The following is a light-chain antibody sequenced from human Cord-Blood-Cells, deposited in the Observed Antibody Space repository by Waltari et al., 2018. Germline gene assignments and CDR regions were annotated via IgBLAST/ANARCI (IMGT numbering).Light chain of an antibody. V-gene: IGKV4-1*01. CDR3: QQYYSTPLT. CDR2: WAS. CDR1: QSVLYSSKNKNY. J-gene: IGKJ4*01. Sequence: DIVMTQPPDSLAVSLGERATINCKSSQSVLYSSKNKNYLAWYQQKPGQPTKLLIYWASTRESGVPDRFSGSGSGTDFTLTISSLQAEDVAVYYCQQYYSTPLTFGGGTKVEIK.